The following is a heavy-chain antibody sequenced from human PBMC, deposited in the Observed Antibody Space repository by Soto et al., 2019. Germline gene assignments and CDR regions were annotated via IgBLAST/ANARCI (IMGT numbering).Heavy chain of an antibody. Sequence: ASVKVSCKASGYTFTSYGISWVRQTPGQGLEWMGWISAYNGNTNYAQKLQGRVTMTTDTSTSTAYMELRSLRSDDTAVYYCARDLPQPLDCSGGSCLLYWFDPWGQGTLLTVSS. CDR2: ISAYNGNT. D-gene: IGHD2-15*01. V-gene: IGHV1-18*01. J-gene: IGHJ5*02. CDR1: GYTFTSYG. CDR3: ARDLPQPLDCSGGSCLLYWFDP.